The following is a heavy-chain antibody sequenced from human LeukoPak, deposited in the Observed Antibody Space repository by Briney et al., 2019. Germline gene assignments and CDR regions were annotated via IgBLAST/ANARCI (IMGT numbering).Heavy chain of an antibody. D-gene: IGHD6-19*01. CDR2: ISGSGDST. CDR1: GFTLSSYA. CDR3: AKGQELAVAGARDC. V-gene: IGHV3-23*01. J-gene: IGHJ4*02. Sequence: GGSLRLSCAASGFTLSSYAMSWVRQAPGKGLEWVSAISGSGDSTYYADSVKGRFTISRDTSKNTLYLQMNSLRAEDTAVYYCAKGQELAVAGARDCWGQGTLVTVSS.